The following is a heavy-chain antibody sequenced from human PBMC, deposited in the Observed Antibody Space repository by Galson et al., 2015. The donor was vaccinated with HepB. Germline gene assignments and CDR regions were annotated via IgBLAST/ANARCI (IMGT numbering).Heavy chain of an antibody. D-gene: IGHD6-19*01. Sequence: SLRLSCAGSGFTFKNYAVGWVRQAPGKGLEWVSGISASGVTTYNADSVKGRFTISRDNSKNTLYLHMNSLRAGDTALYYCARRDSVAAFDYWGQGTLVTVSS. CDR1: GFTFKNYA. CDR3: ARRDSVAAFDY. J-gene: IGHJ4*02. CDR2: ISASGVTT. V-gene: IGHV3-23*01.